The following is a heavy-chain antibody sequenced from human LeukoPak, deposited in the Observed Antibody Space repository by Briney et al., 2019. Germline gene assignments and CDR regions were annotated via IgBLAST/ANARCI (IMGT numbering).Heavy chain of an antibody. J-gene: IGHJ4*02. D-gene: IGHD6-13*01. CDR1: GFTFSSYS. Sequence: GGSLRLSCAASGFTFSSYSMNWVRQAPGKGLEWVSYISSSSSTIYYADSVKGRFTISRDNAKNSLYLQMNSLRAEDTAVYYCARDGLIAAAGPDYFDYWGQGTLVTVSS. CDR3: ARDGLIAAAGPDYFDY. V-gene: IGHV3-48*01. CDR2: ISSSSSTI.